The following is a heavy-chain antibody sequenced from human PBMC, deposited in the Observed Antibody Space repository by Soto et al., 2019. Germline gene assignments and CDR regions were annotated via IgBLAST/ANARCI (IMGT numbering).Heavy chain of an antibody. CDR1: GYSFTSYW. J-gene: IGHJ5*02. Sequence: GESLKISCKGSGYSFTSYWIGWVRQMPGKGLEWMGIIYPGDSDTRYSPSFQGQVTISADKSISTAYLQWSSLKASDTAMYYCARYGVVVAATPGWFDPWGQGTLVTVSS. CDR2: IYPGDSDT. D-gene: IGHD2-15*01. CDR3: ARYGVVVAATPGWFDP. V-gene: IGHV5-51*01.